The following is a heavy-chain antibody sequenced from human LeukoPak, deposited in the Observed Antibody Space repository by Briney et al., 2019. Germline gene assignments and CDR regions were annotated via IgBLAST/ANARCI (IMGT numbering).Heavy chain of an antibody. J-gene: IGHJ4*02. CDR1: GGSISSSY. V-gene: IGHV4-59*08. D-gene: IGHD2-21*02. Sequence: PSETLSLTCTVSGGSISSSYWSWIRQPPGKGLEWIGYIYYGGGTNYNPSLKSRVTISVDTSKNQFSLKLSSVTAADTAVYYCARHRVMGDYYFDYWGQGTPVTVSS. CDR3: ARHRVMGDYYFDY. CDR2: IYYGGGT.